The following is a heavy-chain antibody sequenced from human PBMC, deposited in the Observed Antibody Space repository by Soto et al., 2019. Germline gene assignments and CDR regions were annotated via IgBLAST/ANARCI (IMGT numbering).Heavy chain of an antibody. V-gene: IGHV1-24*01. CDR1: GYTLTELS. Sequence: GASVKVSCKVSGYTLTELSMHWERQAPGKGLEWMGGFDPEDGETIYAQKFQGRVTMTEDTSTDTAYMKLSSLRSEDTAVYYCATNERVDLYYYYYGMDVWGQGTTVTRLL. CDR2: FDPEDGET. CDR3: ATNERVDLYYYYYGMDV. J-gene: IGHJ6*02.